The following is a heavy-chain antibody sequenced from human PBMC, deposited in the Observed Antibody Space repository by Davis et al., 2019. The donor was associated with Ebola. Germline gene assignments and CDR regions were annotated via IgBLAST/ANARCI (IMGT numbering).Heavy chain of an antibody. V-gene: IGHV4-4*07. CDR1: GGSISSSDY. CDR2: IYTSGST. Sequence: SETLSLTCTVSGGSISSSDYWSWIRQPAGKGLEWIGRIYTSGSTNYNPSLKSRVTMSLDTSKNQFSLKLSSVTAADTAVYYCARGNWERNYYYYGIDVWGQGTTVTVSS. D-gene: IGHD3-16*01. CDR3: ARGNWERNYYYYGIDV. J-gene: IGHJ6*02.